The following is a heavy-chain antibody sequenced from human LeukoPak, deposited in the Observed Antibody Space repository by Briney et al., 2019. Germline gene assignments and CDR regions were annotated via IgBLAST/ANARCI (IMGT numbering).Heavy chain of an antibody. CDR3: AKDRGYSYGYGSYYYYGMDV. CDR2: ISGSGGST. Sequence: GGSLRLSCAASGFTFSSYAMSWVRQAPGKGLEWVSAISGSGGSTYYADSVKGRFTISRDNSKNKLYLQMNSLRAEDTAVYYCAKDRGYSYGYGSYYYYGMDVWGQGTTVTVSS. J-gene: IGHJ6*02. D-gene: IGHD5-18*01. CDR1: GFTFSSYA. V-gene: IGHV3-23*01.